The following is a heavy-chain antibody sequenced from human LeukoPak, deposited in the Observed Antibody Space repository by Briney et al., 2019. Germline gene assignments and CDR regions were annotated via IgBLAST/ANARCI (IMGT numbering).Heavy chain of an antibody. V-gene: IGHV4-34*01. Sequence: SQTPSLTSAVYGVSLSGYYWSSSRQPPGKGLKWFGGINHSVSTHYNPSLKSRVTISIDTSKNQFPLKLSSVTAADTAVYYCARYTLVATITFNTRFTQNWFDPWGQGTLVTVSS. CDR1: GVSLSGYY. D-gene: IGHD5-12*01. CDR3: ARYTLVATITFNTRFTQNWFDP. CDR2: INHSVST. J-gene: IGHJ5*02.